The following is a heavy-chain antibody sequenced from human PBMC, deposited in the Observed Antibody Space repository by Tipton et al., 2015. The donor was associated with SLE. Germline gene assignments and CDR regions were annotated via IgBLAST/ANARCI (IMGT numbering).Heavy chain of an antibody. CDR2: IYYSGST. Sequence: LRLSCTVSGGSISSSSYYWGWIRQPPGKGLEWIGSIYYSGSTYYNPSLKSRVTISVDTSKNQFSLKLSSVTAADTAVYYCARHPYGDSFDYWGQGTLVTVSS. J-gene: IGHJ4*02. V-gene: IGHV4-39*01. D-gene: IGHD4-17*01. CDR3: ARHPYGDSFDY. CDR1: GGSISSSSYY.